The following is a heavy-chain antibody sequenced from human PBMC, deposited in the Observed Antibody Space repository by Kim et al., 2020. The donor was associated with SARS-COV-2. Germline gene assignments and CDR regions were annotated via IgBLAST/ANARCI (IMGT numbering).Heavy chain of an antibody. V-gene: IGHV4-34*01. CDR2: INHSGST. CDR1: GGSFSGYY. CDR3: ARGRYDILTGYSGNYYYYG. Sequence: SETLSLTCAVYGGSFSGYYWSWIRQPPGKGLEWIGEINHSGSTNYNPSLKSRVTISVDTSKNQFSLKLSSVTAADTAVYYCARGRYDILTGYSGNYYYYG. J-gene: IGHJ6*01. D-gene: IGHD3-9*01.